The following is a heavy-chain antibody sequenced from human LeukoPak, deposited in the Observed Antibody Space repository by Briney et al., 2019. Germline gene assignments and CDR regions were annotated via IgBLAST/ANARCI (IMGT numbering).Heavy chain of an antibody. D-gene: IGHD3-10*01. CDR1: GGSITSYY. Sequence: TSETLSLTCTVSGGSITSYYWSWIRQPPGKGLEWIGYIYYSGSTNYNPSLKSRVTISVDTSKNQFSLKLSSVTAADTAVYYCARGGINYKIAGPWGQEALVTVSS. CDR3: ARGGINYKIAGP. J-gene: IGHJ5*02. CDR2: IYYSGST. V-gene: IGHV4-59*01.